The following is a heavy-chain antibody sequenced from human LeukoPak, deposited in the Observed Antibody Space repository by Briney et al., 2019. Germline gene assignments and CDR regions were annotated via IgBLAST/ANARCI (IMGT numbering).Heavy chain of an antibody. CDR1: GFTFSSYG. J-gene: IGHJ6*03. Sequence: GGSLRLSCAASGFTFSSYGMHWVRQVPGKGLEWVAFIRCDGGNKYYADSVKGRFTISRDNSKNTLYLKMNSLRAEDTAVYYCAKGGPSGIRYFDWLLLDYYYYYMDVWGKGTTVTVSS. CDR2: IRCDGGNK. CDR3: AKGGPSGIRYFDWLLLDYYYYYMDV. D-gene: IGHD3-9*01. V-gene: IGHV3-30*02.